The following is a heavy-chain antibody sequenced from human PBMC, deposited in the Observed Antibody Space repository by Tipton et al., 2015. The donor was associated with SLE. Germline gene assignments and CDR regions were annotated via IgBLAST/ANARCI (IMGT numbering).Heavy chain of an antibody. CDR1: GFTFSSYS. V-gene: IGHV3-21*01. D-gene: IGHD1-26*01. CDR3: ARSPSGSYLEVPDY. Sequence: SLRLSCAASGFTFSSYSMNWVRQAPGKGLEWVSSISSGSSYIYYADSLKGRFTISRDNAKYSLYLQMNSLRAEDSAVYYCARSPSGSYLEVPDYWGQGALVTVSS. J-gene: IGHJ4*02. CDR2: ISSGSSYI.